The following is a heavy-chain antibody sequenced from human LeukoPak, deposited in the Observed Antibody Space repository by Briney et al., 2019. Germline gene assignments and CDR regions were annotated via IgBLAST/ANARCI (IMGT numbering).Heavy chain of an antibody. V-gene: IGHV1-2*02. CDR1: GYTFSGYY. CDR3: ARIFHCRGGRCDYYDQNGSDF. J-gene: IGHJ4*02. CDR2: INPSSGDS. D-gene: IGHD2-15*01. Sequence: GASVKVSCKASGYTFSGYYIHWVRQAPGQGLEWMAWINPSSGDSNSAQKFQGRVTMTRDTSISTAYMELSRLTFADTAVYYCARIFHCRGGRCDYYDQNGSDFWGQGTLVTVSS.